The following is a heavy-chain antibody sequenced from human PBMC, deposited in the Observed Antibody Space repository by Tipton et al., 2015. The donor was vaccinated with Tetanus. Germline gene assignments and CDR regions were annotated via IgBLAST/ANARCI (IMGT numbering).Heavy chain of an antibody. J-gene: IGHJ4*02. CDR3: ARVNYEFPKKGPFDS. V-gene: IGHV4-61*01. CDR1: GGSVRSGSYY. D-gene: IGHD3-3*01. CDR2: ISYSGST. Sequence: TLSLTCTVSGGSVRSGSYYWNWIRQPPGKGLEWIGYISYSGSTNSNYSLKSRITISQDTSKNQFSLKLTSVTAADTAVYYCARVNYEFPKKGPFDSWGQGSLVFVSS.